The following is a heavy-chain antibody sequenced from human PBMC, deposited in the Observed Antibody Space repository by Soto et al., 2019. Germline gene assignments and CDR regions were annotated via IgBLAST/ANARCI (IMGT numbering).Heavy chain of an antibody. CDR1: GFTFXXXX. J-gene: IGHJ4*02. CDR3: AKDYSSTSYGINY. V-gene: IGHV3-33*06. CDR2: MYYDESDE. Sequence: QVQLVESXXXXXQPGRSLRPSCAXSGFTFXXXXXXXVRQAPGXXXEWVAVMYYDESDEYYADSVKGRFTISRDNSKNTLYLQMNGLRAEDTAIYYCAKDYSSTSYGINYWGQGTLVSVSS. D-gene: IGHD5-18*01.